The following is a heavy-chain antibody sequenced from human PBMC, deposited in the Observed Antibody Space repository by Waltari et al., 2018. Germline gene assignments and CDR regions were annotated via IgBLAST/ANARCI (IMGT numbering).Heavy chain of an antibody. CDR2: INYSGST. CDR3: ARLLYYYGSGSYSAGYYFDY. J-gene: IGHJ4*02. CDR1: GGSISSSSYY. Sequence: QLQLQESGPGLVKPSETLSLTCTVSGGSISSSSYYWGWIRQPPGKGLEWIGSINYSGSTYYNPSLKSRVTISVDTSKNQFSLKLSSVTAADTAVYYCARLLYYYGSGSYSAGYYFDYWGQGTLVTVSS. D-gene: IGHD3-10*01. V-gene: IGHV4-39*07.